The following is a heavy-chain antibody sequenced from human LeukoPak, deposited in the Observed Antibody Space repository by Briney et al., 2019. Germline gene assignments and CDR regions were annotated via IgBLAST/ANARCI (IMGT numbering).Heavy chain of an antibody. CDR3: ARRNDYYYAMDV. V-gene: IGHV5-51*01. Sequence: GESLKISCKGSGYGFTSYWIGWARQMPGKGLEWMGVIYPGDSDTRYSPSFQGQVTFSADKSATTAYLQWSSLKASDTAVYYCARRNDYYYAMDVWGQGTTVTVSS. J-gene: IGHJ6*02. CDR2: IYPGDSDT. CDR1: GYGFTSYW.